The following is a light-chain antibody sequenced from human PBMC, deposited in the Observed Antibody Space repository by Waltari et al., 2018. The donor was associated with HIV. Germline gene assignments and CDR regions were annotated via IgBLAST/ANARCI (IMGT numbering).Light chain of an antibody. Sequence: QSVLTQPASVSGAPGHSITISCTGTASDFGDNNYVSWYQQLPGKAPKFVIYDVTPRPSEFSRLFSGSRSCTTASLTISGLQAEDEADYYCSSYARNSPWLFGGGTKLTVL. CDR1: ASDFGDNNY. CDR3: SSYARNSPWL. V-gene: IGLV2-14*03. CDR2: DVT. J-gene: IGLJ2*01.